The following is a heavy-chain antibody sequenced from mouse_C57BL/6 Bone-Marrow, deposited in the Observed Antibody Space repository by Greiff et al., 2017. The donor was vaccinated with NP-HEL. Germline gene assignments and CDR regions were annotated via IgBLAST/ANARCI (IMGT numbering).Heavy chain of an antibody. V-gene: IGHV1-26*01. J-gene: IGHJ3*01. CDR3: ARGYYGNYPFAY. CDR1: GYTFTDYY. Sequence: EVQLQQSGPELVKPGASVKISCKASGYTFTDYYMNWVKQSHGKSLEWIGDINPNNGGTSYNQKFKGKATLTVDKSSSTAYMELRSLTSEDSAVYYCARGYYGNYPFAYWGQGTLVTVSA. CDR2: INPNNGGT. D-gene: IGHD2-1*01.